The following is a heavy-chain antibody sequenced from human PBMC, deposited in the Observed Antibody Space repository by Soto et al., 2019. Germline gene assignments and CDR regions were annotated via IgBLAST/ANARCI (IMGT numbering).Heavy chain of an antibody. CDR1: AQSIGIRSS. CDR3: ARDIRSCTNGVSWDRFDP. D-gene: IGHD2-8*01. CDR2: LYHSGST. J-gene: IGHJ5*02. V-gene: IGHV4-38-2*02. Sequence: SETPSLTGAGSAQSIGIRSSVVCHCRRSGQGPEWIGSLYHSGSTYYNPSLKSRVTISVETSKNQYSLKRSSVTDADTAVYYCARDIRSCTNGVSWDRFDPWGQGTLVTVSS.